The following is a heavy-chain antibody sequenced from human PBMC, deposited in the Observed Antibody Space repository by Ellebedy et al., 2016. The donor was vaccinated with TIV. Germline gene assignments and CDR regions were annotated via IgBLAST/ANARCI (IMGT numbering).Heavy chain of an antibody. J-gene: IGHJ4*02. D-gene: IGHD2-15*01. CDR1: GYSFTTYW. CDR2: IYPGDSDT. V-gene: IGHV5-51*01. Sequence: GESLKISCKGSGYSFTTYWIGWVRQMSGKGLEWMGIIYPGDSDTRYSPSFQGQVTISADKSISTASLQWSSLKASDTARYYCARVGEVAATPCSYWGQGTQVTVSS. CDR3: ARVGEVAATPCSY.